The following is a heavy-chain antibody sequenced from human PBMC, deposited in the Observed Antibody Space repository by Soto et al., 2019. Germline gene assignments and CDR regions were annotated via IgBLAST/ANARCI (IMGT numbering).Heavy chain of an antibody. V-gene: IGHV4-61*01. CDR3: ARDHHSYYDTSGYYPYFDF. CDR2: IYYTGST. J-gene: IGHJ4*02. CDR1: GGSVNTAPYH. Sequence: SETLSLTCTVSGGSVNTAPYHWSWIRQSPRNGLEWIGNIYYTGSTNYNPSFESRVAISLDTSNNQFSLRLTSLAAADTAVYFCARDHHSYYDTSGYYPYFDFWGQGTLVTVSS. D-gene: IGHD3-22*01.